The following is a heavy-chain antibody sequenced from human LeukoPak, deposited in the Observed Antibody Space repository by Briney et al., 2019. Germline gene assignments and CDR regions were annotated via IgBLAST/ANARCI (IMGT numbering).Heavy chain of an antibody. CDR2: ISSSSYI. CDR1: GFTFSSYS. V-gene: IGHV3-21*01. CDR3: AGVSRSGRDPPLFVS. Sequence: PGGSLRLACAASGFTFSSYSMNWVRQAPGKGLDWVSSISSSSYIYYADSVKGRFTISRDNAKNSLYSKMNSLRAEDTAVYYCAGVSRSGRDPPLFVSWAQGTLVTVSS. D-gene: IGHD3-3*01. J-gene: IGHJ5*02.